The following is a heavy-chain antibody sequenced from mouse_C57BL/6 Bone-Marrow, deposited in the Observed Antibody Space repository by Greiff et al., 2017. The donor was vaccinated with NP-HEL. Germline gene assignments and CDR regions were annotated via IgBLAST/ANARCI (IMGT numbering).Heavy chain of an antibody. CDR2: IDPSDSYT. J-gene: IGHJ2*01. D-gene: IGHD3-2*02. CDR1: GYTFTSYW. Sequence: QVQLQQPGAELVMPGASVKLSCKASGYTFTSYWMHWVKQRPGQGLEWIGEIDPSDSYTNYNQKFKGKSTLTVDKSSSTAYMQLSSLTSEDSAVYYCARFLTAQALYFDYWGQGTTLTVSS. V-gene: IGHV1-69*01. CDR3: ARFLTAQALYFDY.